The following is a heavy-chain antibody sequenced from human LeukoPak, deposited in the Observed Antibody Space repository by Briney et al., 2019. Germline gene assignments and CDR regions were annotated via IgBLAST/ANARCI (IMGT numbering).Heavy chain of an antibody. CDR2: TYNSDTT. D-gene: IGHD4-23*01. CDR1: GASLTSYY. Sequence: SETLSLTCTVSGASLTSYYWSWIRQSPGKGLEWIGCTYNSDTTNYNPSLRSRLTISVDTSKKQFSLKLSSVTAADTAVYYCAKGGTVAFDYWGQGTLVTVSS. J-gene: IGHJ4*02. V-gene: IGHV4-59*01. CDR3: AKGGTVAFDY.